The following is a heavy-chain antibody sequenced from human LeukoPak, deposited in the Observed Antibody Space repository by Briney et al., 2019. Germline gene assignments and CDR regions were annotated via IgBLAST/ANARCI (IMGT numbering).Heavy chain of an antibody. CDR3: AREEDYFDSSGYYLSAFDI. J-gene: IGHJ3*02. V-gene: IGHV3-21*01. CDR1: GFTFSSYS. Sequence: GGSLRLSCAASGFTFSSYSMNWVRQAPGKGLEWVSSISSSSSYIYYADSAKGRFTISRDNAKNSLYLQMNSLRAEDTAVYYCAREEDYFDSSGYYLSAFDIWGQGTMVTVSS. D-gene: IGHD3-22*01. CDR2: ISSSSSYI.